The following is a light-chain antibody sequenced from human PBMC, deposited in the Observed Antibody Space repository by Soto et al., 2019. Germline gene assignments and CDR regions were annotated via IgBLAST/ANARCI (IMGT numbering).Light chain of an antibody. CDR2: EVS. CDR3: CSFTNTITRYA. V-gene: IGLV2-14*01. Sequence: QSVLTQPASVSGSPGQSITISCTGTSSDVGGYNYVSWFQHHPGKAPKLIIYEVSYRPSGVSNRFSGSKSGDTTSLTISGLQAEDEADYYCCSFTNTITRYAFGTGTKVTVL. J-gene: IGLJ1*01. CDR1: SSDVGGYNY.